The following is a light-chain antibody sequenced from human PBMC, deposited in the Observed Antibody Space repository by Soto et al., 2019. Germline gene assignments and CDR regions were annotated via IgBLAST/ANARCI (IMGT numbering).Light chain of an antibody. CDR3: QQ. Sequence: EIVLTQSPGTLSLSPGERATLSCRASQSVSNNLAWYQQKPGQAPRLLIYGASSRATGIPDRFSGSGSGTDFTLTISRLEPEDFAVYYCQQFGQGTRLENK. CDR1: QSVSNN. V-gene: IGKV3-20*01. J-gene: IGKJ5*01. CDR2: GAS.